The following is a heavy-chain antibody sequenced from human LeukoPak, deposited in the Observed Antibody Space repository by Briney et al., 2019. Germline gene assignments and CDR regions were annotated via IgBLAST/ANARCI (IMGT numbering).Heavy chain of an antibody. Sequence: GESLKISCKGSGYSFTSYWIGWVRQMPGKGLEWMGIIYPGDSDTRYSPSFQGQVTISADKSISTAYLQWSSLKASDTAMYYCASDIGYYYGSGSYPLPPDYWGQGTLVTVSS. CDR1: GYSFTSYW. J-gene: IGHJ4*02. V-gene: IGHV5-51*01. CDR3: ASDIGYYYGSGSYPLPPDY. CDR2: IYPGDSDT. D-gene: IGHD3-10*01.